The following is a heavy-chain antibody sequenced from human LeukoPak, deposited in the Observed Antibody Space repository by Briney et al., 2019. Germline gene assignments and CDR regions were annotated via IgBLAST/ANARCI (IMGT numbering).Heavy chain of an antibody. V-gene: IGHV7-4-1*02. D-gene: IGHD3-22*01. Sequence: GASVKVSCKASGYTFTNYGMNWVRQAPGQGLEWMGWINTNTGNPTYAQGFTGRFVFSLDTSVSTAYLQISSLKAEDTAVYYCARLTYYYDSSGWTFDYWGQGTLVTVSS. CDR3: ARLTYYYDSSGWTFDY. CDR2: INTNTGNP. J-gene: IGHJ4*02. CDR1: GYTFTNYG.